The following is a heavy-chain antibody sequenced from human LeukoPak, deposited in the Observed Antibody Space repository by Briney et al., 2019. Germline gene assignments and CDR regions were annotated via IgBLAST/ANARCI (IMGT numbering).Heavy chain of an antibody. CDR1: GFAFSTYA. Sequence: GGSLRLSCAASGFAFSTYAMSWGRQAPGPGLDWVSSIRSSGYSTYYASRVKIWFNISRDKSKNTLYLLINSHTAEYTAVYYCAKLDTVDYYFDYWGQGTLVTVSS. D-gene: IGHD4-17*01. V-gene: IGHV3-23*01. CDR2: IRSSGYST. J-gene: IGHJ4*02. CDR3: AKLDTVDYYFDY.